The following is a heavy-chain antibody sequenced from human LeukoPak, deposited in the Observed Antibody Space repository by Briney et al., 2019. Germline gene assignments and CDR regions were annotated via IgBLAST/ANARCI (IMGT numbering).Heavy chain of an antibody. CDR3: AKPRRSFYYYYGMDV. J-gene: IGHJ6*02. Sequence: GGSLRLSCAASGFTLDDYAMHWVRRAPGKGLEWVSGISWNSGSIGYADSVKGRFTISRDNAKNSLYLQMNSLRAEGTALYYCAKPRRSFYYYYGMDVWGQGTTVTVSS. CDR2: ISWNSGSI. V-gene: IGHV3-9*01. CDR1: GFTLDDYA.